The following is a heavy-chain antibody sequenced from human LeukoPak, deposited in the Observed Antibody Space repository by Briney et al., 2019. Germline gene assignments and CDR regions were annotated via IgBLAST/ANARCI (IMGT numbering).Heavy chain of an antibody. CDR2: ISGSGGST. Sequence: GGSLRLSCAASGFTFSSYAMSWVRQAPGKGLEWVSAISGSGGSTYYADSVKGRFTISRDNSKNTLYLQMNSLRAEDTAVYYRAKDREDTICGVVNPFDYWGQGTLVTVSS. CDR3: AKDREDTICGVVNPFDY. CDR1: GFTFSSYA. D-gene: IGHD3-3*01. J-gene: IGHJ4*02. V-gene: IGHV3-23*01.